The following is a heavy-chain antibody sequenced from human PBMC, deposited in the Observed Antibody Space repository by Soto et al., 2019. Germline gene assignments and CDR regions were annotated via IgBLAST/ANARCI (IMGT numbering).Heavy chain of an antibody. CDR2: ISGSGGST. CDR3: AKDFHPGDHYYYYGMDV. Sequence: GGSLRLSCAASGFTFSSYAMSWVRQAPGKGLEWVSAISGSGGSTYYADSVKGRFTISRDNSKNTLYLQMNSLRAEDTAVYYCAKDFHPGDHYYYYGMDVWGQGTTVTVSS. V-gene: IGHV3-23*01. CDR1: GFTFSSYA. J-gene: IGHJ6*02. D-gene: IGHD7-27*01.